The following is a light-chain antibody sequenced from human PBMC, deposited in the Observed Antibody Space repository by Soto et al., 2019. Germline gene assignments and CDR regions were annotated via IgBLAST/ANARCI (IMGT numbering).Light chain of an antibody. CDR3: QQTYSNRLS. J-gene: IGKJ4*01. Sequence: DIQMTQSPSSLPASVGDRVTITCRASQSISTFVNWYQQKGGKAPKLLIHASSTLQSGVPSRFSGTGSGTDFTLTISDLQPEDCATYYCQQTYSNRLSFGGGTKVEMK. V-gene: IGKV1-39*01. CDR1: QSISTF. CDR2: ASS.